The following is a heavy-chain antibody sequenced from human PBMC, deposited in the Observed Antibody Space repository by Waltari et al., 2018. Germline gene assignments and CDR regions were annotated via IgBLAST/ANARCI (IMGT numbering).Heavy chain of an antibody. CDR3: ATSGSYRGAFDY. D-gene: IGHD1-26*01. CDR2: INHSGST. V-gene: IGHV4-34*01. J-gene: IGHJ4*02. CDR1: GGSFSGYY. Sequence: QVQLQQWGAGLLKPSETLSLTCAVYGGSFSGYYWSWIRQPPGKGLEWIGEINHSGSTNYNPSLKSRVTISVDTSKNQFSLKLSSVTAADTAVYYCATSGSYRGAFDYWGQGTLVTVSS.